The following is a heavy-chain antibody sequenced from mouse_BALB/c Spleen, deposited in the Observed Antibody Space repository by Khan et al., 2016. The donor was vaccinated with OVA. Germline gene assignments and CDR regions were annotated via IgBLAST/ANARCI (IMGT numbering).Heavy chain of an antibody. CDR3: ARNYEYDEGLAY. CDR1: GFSLTTYG. V-gene: IGHV2-2*02. J-gene: IGHJ3*01. D-gene: IGHD2-4*01. CDR2: IWSGGST. Sequence: QVQLKESGPGLVQPSQSLSITCTVSGFSLTTYGVHWVRQSPGKGLEWLGVIWSGGSTDYNAAFISRLSISKDNSKSQVFFKMNSLQANDTAIYYYARNYEYDEGLAYWGQGTLVTVSA.